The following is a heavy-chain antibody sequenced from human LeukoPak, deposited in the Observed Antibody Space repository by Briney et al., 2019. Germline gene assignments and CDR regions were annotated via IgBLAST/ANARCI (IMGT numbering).Heavy chain of an antibody. CDR1: GDSISSYY. Sequence: SETLSLTCTVSGDSISSYYWSWIRQPPGKGLEWIGYIYYSGSTNYNPSLKSRVTISVDTSKNQLSLKLSSVTAADTAVYYCASSTVTDTGFDYWGQGTLVTVSS. D-gene: IGHD4-11*01. V-gene: IGHV4-59*01. CDR2: IYYSGST. CDR3: ASSTVTDTGFDY. J-gene: IGHJ4*02.